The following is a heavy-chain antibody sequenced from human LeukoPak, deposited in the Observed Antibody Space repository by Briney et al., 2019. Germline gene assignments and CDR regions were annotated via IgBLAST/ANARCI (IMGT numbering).Heavy chain of an antibody. CDR2: INPNSGGT. V-gene: IGHV1-2*02. J-gene: IGHJ4*02. CDR1: GYTFTGYY. Sequence: GASVKVSCKASGYTFTGYYMHWVRQAPGQGLEWMGWINPNSGGTNYAQKFQGRVTMTRDTSISTAYMDLSRLRSDDTAVYYCARKFVGMPYPPPLGYWGQGTLVTVSS. CDR3: ARKFVGMPYPPPLGY. D-gene: IGHD2-2*01.